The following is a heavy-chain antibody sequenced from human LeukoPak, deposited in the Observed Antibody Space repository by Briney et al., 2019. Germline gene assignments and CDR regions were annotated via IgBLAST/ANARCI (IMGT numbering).Heavy chain of an antibody. CDR3: AKRGVVIRVILVGFHKEAYYFDS. Sequence: PGGSLRLSCAVSGITLSNYGISWVRQAPGKGLEWVAGISGSGGGTNYADAVKGRFTISRDNRKNTLHLQMNSLRAEDTAVYFCAKRGVVIRVILVGFHKEAYYFDSWGQGALVIVSS. V-gene: IGHV3-23*01. CDR2: ISGSGGGT. D-gene: IGHD3-22*01. J-gene: IGHJ4*02. CDR1: GITLSNYG.